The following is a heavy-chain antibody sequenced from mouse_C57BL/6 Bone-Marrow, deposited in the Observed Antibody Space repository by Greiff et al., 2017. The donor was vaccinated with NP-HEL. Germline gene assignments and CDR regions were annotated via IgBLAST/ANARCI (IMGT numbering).Heavy chain of an antibody. CDR3: ARSGTCYTHFDV. CDR2: ISYSGST. CDR1: GYSITSDY. Sequence: EVKLVESGPGLAKPSQTLSLTCSVPGYSITSDYWNWIRNFPGNKLEYMGYISYSGSTYYNPSLKSRISITRDTSKNQYYLQLNSVTTEDTATYYCARSGTCYTHFDVWGTGTTVTVSS. D-gene: IGHD2-12*01. V-gene: IGHV3-8*01. J-gene: IGHJ1*03.